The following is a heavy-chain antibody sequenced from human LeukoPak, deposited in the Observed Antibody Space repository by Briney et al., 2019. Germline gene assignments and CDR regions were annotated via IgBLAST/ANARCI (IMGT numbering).Heavy chain of an antibody. CDR1: GYTFTGYY. CDR3: ASSGRGGGGYSHDAFDI. CDR2: INPNSGGT. V-gene: IGHV1-2*02. J-gene: IGHJ3*02. Sequence: GASVKVYCKASGYTFTGYYMLWVRQAPGQGLEWMGWINPNSGGTNYAQKFQGRVTMTRDTSISTAYMELSRLRSDDTAVYYCASSGRGGGGYSHDAFDIWGQGTMVTLSS. D-gene: IGHD3-22*01.